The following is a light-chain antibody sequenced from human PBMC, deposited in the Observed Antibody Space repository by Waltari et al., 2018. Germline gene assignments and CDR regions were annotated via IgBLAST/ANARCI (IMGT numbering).Light chain of an antibody. CDR3: QQRSNWPP. J-gene: IGKJ1*01. CDR2: DAS. Sequence: LSCRASQNISTYLAWYQQKPGQAPRLLIYDASSRATGIPARFTGSGSGTDFTLTISSLEPEDYAVYYCQQRSNWPPFGQGTKVEIK. V-gene: IGKV3-11*01. CDR1: QNISTY.